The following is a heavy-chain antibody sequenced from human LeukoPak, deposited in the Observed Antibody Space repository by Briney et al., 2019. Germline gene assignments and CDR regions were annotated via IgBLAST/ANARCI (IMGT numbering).Heavy chain of an antibody. D-gene: IGHD1-1*01. CDR3: ARRGSYNDFDY. J-gene: IGHJ4*02. CDR1: GGSISSYY. CDR2: IYYSGST. V-gene: IGHV4-59*08. Sequence: SETLSLTCTVSGGSISSYYWSWIRQPPGKGLEWIGYIYYSGSTNYNPSLKSRVTISVDTPKNQFSLKLTSVTAADTAVYYCARRGSYNDFDYWGQGTLVTVSS.